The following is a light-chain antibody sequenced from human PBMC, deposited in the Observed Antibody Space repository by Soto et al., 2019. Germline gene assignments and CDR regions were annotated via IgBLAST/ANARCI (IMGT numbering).Light chain of an antibody. J-gene: IGKJ1*01. V-gene: IGKV3-15*01. CDR1: QSVSSN. CDR2: GTS. CDR3: QQYTNWPRT. Sequence: EIVMTQSPATLSVSPGERATLSCRASQSVSSNLAWYQQRPGQAPRLLIYGTSTRATGVPARFGGSGSGTEFTLTISSLQSEDIAVYYCQQYTNWPRTFGQGTKVEIK.